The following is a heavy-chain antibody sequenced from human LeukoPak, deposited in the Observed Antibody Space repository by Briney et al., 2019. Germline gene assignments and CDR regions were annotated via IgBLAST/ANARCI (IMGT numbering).Heavy chain of an antibody. D-gene: IGHD5-18*01. V-gene: IGHV1-3*03. CDR3: ARGYSYGLLDY. CDR2: INAGNGNT. CDR1: GYTFTSY. J-gene: IGHJ4*02. Sequence: ASVKVSCKASGYTFTSYWVRQAPGQRLEWMGWINAGNGNTKHSQEFQGRVTITRDTSASTAYMELSSLRSEDMAVYYCARGYSYGLLDYWGQGTLVTVSS.